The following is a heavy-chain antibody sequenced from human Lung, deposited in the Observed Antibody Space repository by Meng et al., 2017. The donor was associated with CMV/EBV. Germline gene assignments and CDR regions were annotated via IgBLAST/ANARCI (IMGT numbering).Heavy chain of an antibody. Sequence: GSLRLXCTVSGGSVSTSSSYWSWIRQPPGKGLEWIGFIYNSGSTNDNPSLKSRVTISVDTSKNQFSLKLTSVTVADTAVYYCAATALVRGVRGTYFQHWGQGTLVTVSS. CDR1: GGSVSTSSSY. V-gene: IGHV4-61*01. D-gene: IGHD3-10*01. CDR2: IYNSGST. J-gene: IGHJ1*01. CDR3: AATALVRGVRGTYFQH.